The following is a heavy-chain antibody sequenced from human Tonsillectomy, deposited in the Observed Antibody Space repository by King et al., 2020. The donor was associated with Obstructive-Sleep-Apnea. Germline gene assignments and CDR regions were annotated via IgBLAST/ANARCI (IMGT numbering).Heavy chain of an antibody. CDR1: GFNFGDYS. J-gene: IGHJ5*02. Sequence: VQLVESGGGLAQPGGSLRLSCVVSGFNFGDYSMNWVLQAPGEGLQWISYIFTSSEMRRYADSVRGRFTISRDNAKSSLYLLMGNLRAEDTAFYFCVRDNNWAFDHWGQGALVTVSS. CDR3: VRDNNWAFDH. CDR2: IFTSSEMR. V-gene: IGHV3-48*04. D-gene: IGHD5-24*01.